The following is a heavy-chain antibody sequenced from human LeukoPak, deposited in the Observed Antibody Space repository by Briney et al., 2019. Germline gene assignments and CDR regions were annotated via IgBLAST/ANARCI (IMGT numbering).Heavy chain of an antibody. CDR3: ARLSYSSSWPAFDY. Sequence: ASAKVSCKASGYTFTSYGISWVRQAPGQGLEWMGWISAYNGNTNYAQKLQGRVTMTTDTSTSTAYMELRSLRSDDTAVYYCARLSYSSSWPAFDYWGQGTLVTVSS. CDR2: ISAYNGNT. CDR1: GYTFTSYG. J-gene: IGHJ4*02. V-gene: IGHV1-18*01. D-gene: IGHD6-13*01.